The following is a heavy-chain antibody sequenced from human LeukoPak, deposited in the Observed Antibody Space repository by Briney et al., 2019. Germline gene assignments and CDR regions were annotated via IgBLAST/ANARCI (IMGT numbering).Heavy chain of an antibody. Sequence: GGSLRLSCAASGFTFSSYSMNWVRQAPGKGLEWVSYISSSSSTIYYADSVKGRFTISRDNAKNSLYLQMNSLRAEDTAVYYCAREGEVVGATSGDDAFDIWGQGTMVTVSS. CDR3: AREGEVVGATSGDDAFDI. V-gene: IGHV3-48*01. CDR1: GFTFSSYS. J-gene: IGHJ3*02. D-gene: IGHD1-26*01. CDR2: ISSSSSTI.